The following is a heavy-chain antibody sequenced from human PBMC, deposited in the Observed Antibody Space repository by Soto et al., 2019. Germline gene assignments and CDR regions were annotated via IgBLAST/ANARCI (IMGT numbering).Heavy chain of an antibody. J-gene: IGHJ4*02. CDR1: GFTFSSYS. Sequence: EVQLVESGGGLVKPGGSLRLSCAASGFTFSSYSMNWVRQAPGKGLEWVSSISSSSSYIYYADSVKGRFTISRDNAKNSLYLQMNSLRAEDTAVYYCARTHDPYYDFWSGYYTGGGFDYWGQGTLVTVSS. CDR2: ISSSSSYI. V-gene: IGHV3-21*01. CDR3: ARTHDPYYDFWSGYYTGGGFDY. D-gene: IGHD3-3*01.